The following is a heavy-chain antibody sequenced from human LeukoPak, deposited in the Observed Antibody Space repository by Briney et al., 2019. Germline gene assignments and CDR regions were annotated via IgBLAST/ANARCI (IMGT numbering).Heavy chain of an antibody. D-gene: IGHD5-12*01. V-gene: IGHV3-21*01. Sequence: GGSLRLSCAASGFTFSSYSMNWVRQAPGKRLEWVSSISSSSSYIYYADSVKGRFTISRDNAKNSLYLQMNSMRAEDTAVYYCARDGGYRAIDYWGQGTLVTVSS. CDR2: ISSSSSYI. CDR1: GFTFSSYS. J-gene: IGHJ4*02. CDR3: ARDGGYRAIDY.